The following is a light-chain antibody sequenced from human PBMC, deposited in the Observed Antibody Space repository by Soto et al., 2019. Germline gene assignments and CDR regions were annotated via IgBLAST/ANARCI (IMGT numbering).Light chain of an antibody. V-gene: IGLV2-8*01. CDR2: EVT. CDR3: SSYAGSNNFV. J-gene: IGLJ1*01. Sequence: QSVLTQPPSASGFPGQSVTISCTGTSSDVGYYDYVSWYQQHPGKAPKLVIYEVTKRPSGVPDRVSASKSGNTASLTVSGLRAEDEADYYCSSYAGSNNFVFESGTKVTVL. CDR1: SSDVGYYDY.